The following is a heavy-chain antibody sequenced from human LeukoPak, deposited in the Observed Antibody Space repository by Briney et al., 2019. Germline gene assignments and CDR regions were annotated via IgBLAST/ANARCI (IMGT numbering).Heavy chain of an antibody. Sequence: GWSLRLSCAASGFTFSSYAMSWVRQAPGKGLEWVSAISGSGGSTYYADSVKGRFTISRDNSKNTLYLQMNSLRAEDTAVYYCATLGHYDYVWGSYRWRDYWGQGTLVTVSS. V-gene: IGHV3-23*01. CDR2: ISGSGGST. D-gene: IGHD3-16*02. J-gene: IGHJ4*02. CDR1: GFTFSSYA. CDR3: ATLGHYDYVWGSYRWRDY.